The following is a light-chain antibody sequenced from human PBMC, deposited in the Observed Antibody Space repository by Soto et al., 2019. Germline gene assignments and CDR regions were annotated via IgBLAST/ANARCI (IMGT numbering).Light chain of an antibody. CDR2: GAS. V-gene: IGKV3-20*01. CDR3: QQYGSSPPFT. J-gene: IGKJ3*01. Sequence: EIVLTQSPGTLSLSPGEIATLSCRASQSVSSSYLAWYQQKPGQAPRLLIYGASSRSTGIPERFSDSGSGTHYTLYISRLEPADFAVAYCQQYGSSPPFTFGPGTTVDIK. CDR1: QSVSSSY.